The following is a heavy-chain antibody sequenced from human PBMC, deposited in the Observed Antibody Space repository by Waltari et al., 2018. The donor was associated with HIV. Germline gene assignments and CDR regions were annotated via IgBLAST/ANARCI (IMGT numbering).Heavy chain of an antibody. D-gene: IGHD1-26*01. CDR2: LAPEDGGT. CDR1: GYTLTELS. J-gene: IGHJ4*02. Sequence: VQLVQSGAEVKKPGASVKVSCKVSGYTLTELSMHWVRQAPGKGLKWRISLAPEDGGTIYGQKFQGRVTMTEDTSTDTAYMELSSLRSGYTAVYYCANSPVGANRLLDYWSQGTLVTVSS. V-gene: IGHV1-24*01. CDR3: ANSPVGANRLLDY.